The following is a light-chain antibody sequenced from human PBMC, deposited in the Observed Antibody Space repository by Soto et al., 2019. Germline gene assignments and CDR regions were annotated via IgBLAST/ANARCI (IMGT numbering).Light chain of an antibody. J-gene: IGLJ2*01. CDR3: AAWDDSLKGEV. CDR2: SNN. V-gene: IGLV1-44*01. CDR1: SSNIGTNT. Sequence: QAVVTQPPSASGTPGQRVTISCSGSSSNIGTNTVNWYQQLPGTAPKLLIYSNNQRPSGVPDRFSGSKSGTSASLAISGHQSEDEADYYCAAWDDSLKGEVFGGGTKLTVL.